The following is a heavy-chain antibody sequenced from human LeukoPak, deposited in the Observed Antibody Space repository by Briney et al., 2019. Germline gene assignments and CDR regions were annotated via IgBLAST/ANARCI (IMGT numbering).Heavy chain of an antibody. D-gene: IGHD5-24*01. CDR3: AREGRYRYGYNEYHSYMDI. Sequence: SETLSLTCTVSGGSISSYYWSWIRQPPGKGLEWIGYIFYSGSTNYNPSLKSRVTISVDTSKNQFSLKLNSVTAAETAVYYCAREGRYRYGYNEYHSYMDIWGKGTTVTVSS. J-gene: IGHJ6*03. CDR2: IFYSGST. V-gene: IGHV4-59*01. CDR1: GGSISSYY.